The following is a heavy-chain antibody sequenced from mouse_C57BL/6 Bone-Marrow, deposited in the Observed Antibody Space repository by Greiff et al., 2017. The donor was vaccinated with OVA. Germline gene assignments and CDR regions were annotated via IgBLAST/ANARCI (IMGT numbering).Heavy chain of an antibody. CDR1: GYSITSGYY. Sequence: EVQLKESGPGLVKPSQSLSLTCSVTGYSITSGYYWNWIRQFPGNKLEWMGYISYDGSNNYNPSLKNRISITRDTSKNQFFLKLNSVTTEDTATYYCASDYGSRFAYWGQGTLVTVSA. D-gene: IGHD1-1*01. V-gene: IGHV3-6*01. CDR2: ISYDGSN. CDR3: ASDYGSRFAY. J-gene: IGHJ3*01.